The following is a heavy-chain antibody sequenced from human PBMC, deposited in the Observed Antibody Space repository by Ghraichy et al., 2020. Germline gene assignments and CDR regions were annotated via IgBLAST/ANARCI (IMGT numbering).Heavy chain of an antibody. CDR1: GGSISSYY. CDR2: IYYSGST. CDR3: ARDRGQGYGSGSYYYYYYMDV. V-gene: IGHV4-59*01. Sequence: SETLSLTCTVSGGSISSYYWSWIRQPPGKGLEWIGYIYYSGSTNYNPSLKSRVTISVDTSKNQFSLKLSSVTAADTAVYYCARDRGQGYGSGSYYYYYYMDVWGKGTTVTVSS. D-gene: IGHD3-10*01. J-gene: IGHJ6*03.